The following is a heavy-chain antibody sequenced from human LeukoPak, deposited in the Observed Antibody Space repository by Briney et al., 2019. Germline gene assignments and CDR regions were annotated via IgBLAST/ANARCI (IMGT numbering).Heavy chain of an antibody. Sequence: EXXSLTCTVSGGSISSSSYYWGWLRQRPGKGGEGVGSIYYSGSTYDNPSLKRGVTISVDTSKIQFSLKLSSVTAADTAVYYCARGPDAFDIWGQGTMVTVSS. CDR1: GGSISSSSYY. J-gene: IGHJ3*02. CDR2: IYYSGST. V-gene: IGHV4-39*01. CDR3: ARGPDAFDI.